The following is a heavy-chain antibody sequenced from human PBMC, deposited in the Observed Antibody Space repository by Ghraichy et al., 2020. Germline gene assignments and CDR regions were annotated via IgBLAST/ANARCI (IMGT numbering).Heavy chain of an antibody. D-gene: IGHD3-10*01. CDR3: ARKVRGVITLGYGMDV. CDR2: IWYDGNQK. V-gene: IGHV3-33*01. Sequence: GGSLRLSCAASGFTFSDYGMHWVRQAPGKGLEWVAVIWYDGNQKYYADSVKGRFTISRDDSKNTLYLQMDSLRAEDTAVYYCARKVRGVITLGYGMDVWAQGTTVTVSS. CDR1: GFTFSDYG. J-gene: IGHJ6*02.